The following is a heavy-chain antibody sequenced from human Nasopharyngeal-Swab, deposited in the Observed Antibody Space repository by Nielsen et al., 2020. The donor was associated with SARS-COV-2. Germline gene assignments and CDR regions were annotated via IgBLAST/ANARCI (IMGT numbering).Heavy chain of an antibody. CDR3: ARVNPVSGSYYDAIDI. CDR2: IRSRVNSYAT. Sequence: GGSLRLSCAASGFSFSVSSMNWVRQASGKGLEWVGRIRSRVNSYATEYGVSVKGRFTISRDDSKNTAYLQMNSLKTEDTALYYCARVNPVSGSYYDAIDIWGQGTMVTVSS. D-gene: IGHD3-10*01. CDR1: GFSFSVSS. J-gene: IGHJ3*02. V-gene: IGHV3-73*01.